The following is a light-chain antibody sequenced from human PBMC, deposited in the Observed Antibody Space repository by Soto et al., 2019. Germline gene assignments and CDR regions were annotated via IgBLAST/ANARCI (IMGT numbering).Light chain of an antibody. CDR2: DNN. J-gene: IGLJ2*01. CDR1: SSNIGNNY. V-gene: IGLV1-51*01. CDR3: GTWDSSLSAHVV. Sequence: QSVLTQPPSVSAAPGQKVTISFSGSSSNIGNNYVSWYQQLPGTAPKLLIYDNNKQPSGIPDRFSGSKSGTSATLGITGLQTGDEADYYCGTWDSSLSAHVVFGGGTKVTVL.